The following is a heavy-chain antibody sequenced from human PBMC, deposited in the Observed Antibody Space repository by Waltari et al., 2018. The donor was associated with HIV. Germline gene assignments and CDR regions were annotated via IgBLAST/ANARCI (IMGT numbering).Heavy chain of an antibody. V-gene: IGHV4-4*07. CDR3: VRNLWFGEIRWFDP. J-gene: IGHJ5*02. Sequence: QVQLQESGPGLVRPSETLSLTCTVSGGHFTSYSWTWVRQAAGKGLEWIGRIYYTGNTNYNPSLKSRVTMSVDTYNNQFSLRLSSVTAADTAVYYCVRNLWFGEIRWFDPWGQGTLVTVSS. CDR1: GGHFTSYS. D-gene: IGHD3-10*01. CDR2: IYYTGNT.